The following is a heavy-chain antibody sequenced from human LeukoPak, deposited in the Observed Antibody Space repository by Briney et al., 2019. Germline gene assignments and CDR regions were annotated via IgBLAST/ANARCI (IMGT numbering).Heavy chain of an antibody. Sequence: GGSLRLSCAASGFTFSDYYMSWIRQAPGKGLEWVSYISSSGSTIYYADSVKGRFTISRDNAKNSLYLQMNSLRAEDTAVYYCARDKGYDYYYYMDVWGKGTTVTVSS. CDR3: ARDKGYDYYYYMDV. CDR2: ISSSGSTI. J-gene: IGHJ6*03. D-gene: IGHD3-16*01. V-gene: IGHV3-11*04. CDR1: GFTFSDYY.